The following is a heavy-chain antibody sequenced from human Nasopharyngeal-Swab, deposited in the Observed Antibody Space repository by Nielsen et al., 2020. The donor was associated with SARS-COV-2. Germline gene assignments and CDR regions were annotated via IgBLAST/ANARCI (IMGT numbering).Heavy chain of an antibody. CDR3: ARDRIAVAGIIDY. Sequence: GESLKISCSASGFTFSSYAMHWVRQAPGKGLEWVAVIWYDGSNKYYADSVKGRFTISRDNSKNTLYLQMNSLRAEDTAVYYCARDRIAVAGIIDYWGQGTLVTVSS. CDR2: IWYDGSNK. J-gene: IGHJ4*02. V-gene: IGHV3-33*08. D-gene: IGHD6-19*01. CDR1: GFTFSSYA.